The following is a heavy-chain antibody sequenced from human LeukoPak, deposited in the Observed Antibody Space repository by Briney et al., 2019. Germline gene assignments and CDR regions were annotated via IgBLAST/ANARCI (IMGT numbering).Heavy chain of an antibody. J-gene: IGHJ6*03. CDR3: AKDLGYSSSWFYYYYYMDV. Sequence: GGSLRLSCAASGFTFSSYGMSWVRQAPGKGLEWVSAISGSGGSTYYADSVKGRFTISRDNSKNTLYLQMNSLRAEDTAVYYCAKDLGYSSSWFYYYYYMDVWGKGTTVTISS. CDR2: ISGSGGST. CDR1: GFTFSSYG. D-gene: IGHD6-13*01. V-gene: IGHV3-23*01.